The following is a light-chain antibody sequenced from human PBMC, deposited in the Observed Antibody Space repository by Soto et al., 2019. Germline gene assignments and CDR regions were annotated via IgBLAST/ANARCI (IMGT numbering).Light chain of an antibody. J-gene: IGKJ1*01. CDR1: QSVSSN. V-gene: IGKV3-15*01. CDR3: LQYHYWPWT. CDR2: GAS. Sequence: EIVMTQSPATLSVSPGERATLSCRASQSVSSNLAWYQQKPGQAPRLLIYGASTRATGIPARFSGSGSGTESTLTISSLQSEDLGVYYCLQYHYWPWTFGQGTKVDIK.